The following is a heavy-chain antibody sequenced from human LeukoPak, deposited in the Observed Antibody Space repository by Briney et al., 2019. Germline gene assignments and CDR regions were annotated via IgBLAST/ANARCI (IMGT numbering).Heavy chain of an antibody. CDR1: GNTFTSYY. CDR3: ARGILPYYYDSSGYYYNWFDP. D-gene: IGHD3-22*01. Sequence: ASVKVSCKASGNTFTSYYMHWVRQAPGQGLEWMGIINPSGGSTSYAQKFQGRVTMTRDTSTSTVYMELSSLRSEDTAVYYCARGILPYYYDSSGYYYNWFDPWGQGTLVTVSS. J-gene: IGHJ5*02. V-gene: IGHV1-46*01. CDR2: INPSGGST.